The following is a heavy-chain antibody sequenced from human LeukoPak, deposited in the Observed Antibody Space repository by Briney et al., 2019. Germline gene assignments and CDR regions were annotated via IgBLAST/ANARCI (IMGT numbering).Heavy chain of an antibody. CDR1: GVTISSNY. D-gene: IGHD2-15*01. CDR2: IYSGGST. J-gene: IGHJ5*02. Sequence: GGSLRLSCAASGVTISSNYMSGVRQPPGKWLEWCSVIYSGGSTYYADSVKGRFTISRDNSKNTLYLQMNSLRAEDTAVYYCARFLYCSGGSCHERWFDPWGQGTLVTVSS. CDR3: ARFLYCSGGSCHERWFDP. V-gene: IGHV3-66*01.